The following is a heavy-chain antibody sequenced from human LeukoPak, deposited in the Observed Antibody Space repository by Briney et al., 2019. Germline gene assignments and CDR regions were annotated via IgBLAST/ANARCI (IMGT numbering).Heavy chain of an antibody. CDR3: ARGWGHYFDY. Sequence: SETLSLTCTVSGGSISSYYWSWIRQPPGKGLEWIGYIYYSGSTNYNPSLKSRVTISVDRSKNQFSLKLSSVTAADTAVYYCARGWGHYFDYWGQGTLVTVSS. CDR2: IYYSGST. CDR1: GGSISSYY. D-gene: IGHD7-27*01. J-gene: IGHJ4*02. V-gene: IGHV4-59*12.